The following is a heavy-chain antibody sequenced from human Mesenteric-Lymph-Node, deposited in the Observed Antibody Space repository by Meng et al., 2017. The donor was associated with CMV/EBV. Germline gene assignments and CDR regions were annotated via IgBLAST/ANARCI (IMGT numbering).Heavy chain of an antibody. J-gene: IGHJ4*02. CDR1: RNA. CDR3: ARVAGYCSSTSCYQPYYFDY. CDR2: ISTVFGKE. D-gene: IGHD2-2*01. V-gene: IGHV1-69*06. Sequence: RNARGWVRQDQGQGLQWTAGISTVFGKESYARKFPGRVTTTADKATSTAYMALSSLRSEDTAVYYCARVAGYCSSTSCYQPYYFDYWGQGTLVTVSS.